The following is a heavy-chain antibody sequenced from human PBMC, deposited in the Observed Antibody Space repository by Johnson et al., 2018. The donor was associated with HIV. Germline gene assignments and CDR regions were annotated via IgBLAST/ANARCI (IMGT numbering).Heavy chain of an antibody. J-gene: IGHJ3*02. CDR2: IYSGGST. CDR1: GFTVSSDS. V-gene: IGHV3-66*02. CDR3: ARPRRLFEGHDAFDI. D-gene: IGHD2-21*01. Sequence: VQLVESGGGLIQTGGSLRLSCAASGFTVSSDSMSWVRQAPGKGPVWVSVIYSGGSTSYADSVQGRFTISSYKSKNTLYPQMNSLRAEDTAVYYCARPRRLFEGHDAFDIWGKGTMVTVSS.